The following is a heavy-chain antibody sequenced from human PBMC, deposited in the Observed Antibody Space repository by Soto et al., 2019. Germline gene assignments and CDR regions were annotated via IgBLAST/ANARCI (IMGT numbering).Heavy chain of an antibody. CDR2: ISASTRNT. V-gene: IGHV1-18*01. J-gene: IGHJ2*01. D-gene: IGHD2-15*01. CDR1: GYTFTNYA. CDR3: ARCYCSVGSCYACWHFDL. Sequence: QVPLVQSGAEVKKPGASVKVSCQASGYTFTNYAISWVRPAPGQGLEWMGWISASTRNTDQAQNFQGRVTMTIDTSTNTANMELRSLRSDDTAVYYCARCYCSVGSCYACWHFDLWGRGTLVTVSS.